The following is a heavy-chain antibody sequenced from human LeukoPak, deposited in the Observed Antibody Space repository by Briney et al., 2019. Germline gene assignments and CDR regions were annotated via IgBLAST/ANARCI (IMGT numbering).Heavy chain of an antibody. CDR3: VRLSIVVVTAPPAFDY. J-gene: IGHJ4*02. V-gene: IGHV4-39*01. Sequence: PSETLSLTCTVSGGSISSSSYYWGWVRQPPGKGLEWIGSIYYSGSTYYNPSLKSRVTISVDTSKSQFSLKLSSVTAADTAVYYCVRLSIVVVTAPPAFDYWGQGTLVTVSS. CDR1: GGSISSSSYY. CDR2: IYYSGST. D-gene: IGHD2-21*02.